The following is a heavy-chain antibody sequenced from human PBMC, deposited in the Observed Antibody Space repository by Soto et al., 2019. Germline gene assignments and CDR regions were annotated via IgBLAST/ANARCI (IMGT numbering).Heavy chain of an antibody. V-gene: IGHV4-59*01. D-gene: IGHD1-26*01. Sequence: QVQLQESGPGLVKPSETLSLTCTVSGGSISSYYWSWIRQPPGKGLEWIGYIYYSGSTNYNPPLKGRLTRSVDKSKNQFSLKLSSVTAADTAVYYCARGHSGSYRTGEGYYYGMDVWGQGTTVTVSS. CDR2: IYYSGST. J-gene: IGHJ6*02. CDR1: GGSISSYY. CDR3: ARGHSGSYRTGEGYYYGMDV.